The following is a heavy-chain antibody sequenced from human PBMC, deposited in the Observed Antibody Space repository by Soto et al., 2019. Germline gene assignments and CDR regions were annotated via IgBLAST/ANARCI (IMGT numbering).Heavy chain of an antibody. CDR1: GGTFSSYA. Sequence: QVQLVQSGAEVKKPGSSVTVSCKASGGTFSSYAISWVRQAPGQGLEWMGGIIPIFGTANYAQKFQGRVTITADESTSTAYMELSSLRSEDTAVYYCASPNLRGGRAYYFDYWGQGTLVTVSS. V-gene: IGHV1-69*01. D-gene: IGHD2-15*01. CDR3: ASPNLRGGRAYYFDY. J-gene: IGHJ4*02. CDR2: IIPIFGTA.